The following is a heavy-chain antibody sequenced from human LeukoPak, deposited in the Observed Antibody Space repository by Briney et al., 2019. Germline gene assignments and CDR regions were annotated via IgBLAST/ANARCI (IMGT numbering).Heavy chain of an antibody. CDR1: GFTFRQYA. V-gene: IGHV3-23*01. CDR3: AKGGPTGSNYFDF. Sequence: GGSLRLSCAASGFTFRQYAMSWVRQAPGKGLEWVSGISGSGDDTYYTDSVKGRFTISRDNSKNTLYLQMNSLRAEDTAVYYCAKGGPTGSNYFDFWGQGTLVTVSS. CDR2: ISGSGDDT. D-gene: IGHD1-26*01. J-gene: IGHJ4*02.